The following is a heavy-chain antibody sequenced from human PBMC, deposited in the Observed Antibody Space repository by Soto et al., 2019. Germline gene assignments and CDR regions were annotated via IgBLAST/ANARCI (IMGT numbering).Heavy chain of an antibody. CDR1: GGSIYAFGYY. CDR3: ARDPPVETYYFSGMDV. Sequence: TSETLCVSWTVSGGSIYAFGYYWSWVRHPPGKGLEWIGSIYYIGDTEYNPSLKSRLTMSVDTSKNQFSLRLTSVTAADTAVYYCARDPPVETYYFSGMDVWGQGTTVTVS. V-gene: IGHV4-30-4*01. CDR2: IYYIGDT. J-gene: IGHJ6*02.